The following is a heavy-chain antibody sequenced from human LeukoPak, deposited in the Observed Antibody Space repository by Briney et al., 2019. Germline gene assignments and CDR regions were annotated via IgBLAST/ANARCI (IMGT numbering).Heavy chain of an antibody. CDR1: GGSISSYY. D-gene: IGHD3-22*01. CDR3: ASQGYDSSGLDY. Sequence: SETLSLTCTVSGGSISSYYWSWIRQPPGKGLEWIGYIYYSGSTNYNPSLKSRVTISVDMSKNQFSLKLSSVTAADTAVYYCASQGYDSSGLDYWGQGTLVTVSS. CDR2: IYYSGST. V-gene: IGHV4-59*01. J-gene: IGHJ4*02.